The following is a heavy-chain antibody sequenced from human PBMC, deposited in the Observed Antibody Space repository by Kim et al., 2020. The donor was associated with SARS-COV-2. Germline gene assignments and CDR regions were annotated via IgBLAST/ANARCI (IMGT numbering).Heavy chain of an antibody. D-gene: IGHD3-22*01. J-gene: IGHJ4*02. CDR2: VSFAGTNR. CDR3: ARESDDRDGYLDL. CDR1: GFTFGCYA. V-gene: IGHV3-30-3*01. Sequence: GGSLRLSCAASGFTFGCYALHWVRQAPGKGLEWVAVVSFAGTNRYYADSVKGRFNISRDNSKNTLYLHMNTLRTEDTAVYFCARESDDRDGYLDLWGKGPLV.